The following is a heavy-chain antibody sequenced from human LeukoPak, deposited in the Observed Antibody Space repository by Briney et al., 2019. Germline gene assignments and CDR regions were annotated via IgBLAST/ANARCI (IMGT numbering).Heavy chain of an antibody. CDR2: IKQDGSEK. V-gene: IGHV3-7*03. Sequence: GGSLRLSCAASGFTFSSYRMSWVRQAPGKGLEWVANIKQDGSEKYYVDSVKGRFTISRDNAKNSLYLQMNSLRAEDTAVYYCAKGMGQWLGTFDYWGQGTLVTVSS. CDR3: AKGMGQWLGTFDY. J-gene: IGHJ4*02. D-gene: IGHD6-19*01. CDR1: GFTFSSYR.